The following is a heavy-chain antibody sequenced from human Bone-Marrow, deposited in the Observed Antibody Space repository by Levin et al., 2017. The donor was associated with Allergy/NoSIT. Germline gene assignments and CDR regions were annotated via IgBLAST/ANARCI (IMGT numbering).Heavy chain of an antibody. CDR3: GRQRSTMKIHDGFEI. CDR2: INWNGGTT. V-gene: IGHV3-20*01. CDR1: GFTFDDYG. D-gene: IGHD3-3*01. J-gene: IGHJ3*02. Sequence: GGSLRLSCAASGFTFDDYGMSWVRQAPGKGLEWVSGINWNGGTTAYADSVKGRLTISRDNAKNSLYLQMNSLRAEDTALYHCGRQRSTMKIHDGFEIWGQGTMVTVSS.